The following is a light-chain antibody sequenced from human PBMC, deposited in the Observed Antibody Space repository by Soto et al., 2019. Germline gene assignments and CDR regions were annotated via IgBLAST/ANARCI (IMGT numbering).Light chain of an antibody. Sequence: EIVLTQSPGTLSLSPGDRATLSCRASESVRSNLAWYQQKPGQAPSLLIYGAFTRATGIPARFSGTGSGTEFTLTISSLQSEDFALYYCQQYNDWPLTFGQGTKVDIK. V-gene: IGKV3-15*01. CDR3: QQYNDWPLT. CDR2: GAF. J-gene: IGKJ1*01. CDR1: ESVRSN.